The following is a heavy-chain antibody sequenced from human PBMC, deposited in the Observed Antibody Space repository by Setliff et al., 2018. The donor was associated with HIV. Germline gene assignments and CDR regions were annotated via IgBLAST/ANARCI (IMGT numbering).Heavy chain of an antibody. CDR2: VSPTSSSI. J-gene: IGHJ4*02. CDR3: GTYYYGSGKIDY. Sequence: GGSLRLSCAASGFTFSRNTMNWVRQAPGKGLEWVSSVSPTSSSIYYADSVKGRFTISRDNAKSSLYLQMNSLRAEDTAIYYCGTYYYGSGKIDYWGQGTLVTVSS. V-gene: IGHV3-21*04. D-gene: IGHD3-10*01. CDR1: GFTFSRNT.